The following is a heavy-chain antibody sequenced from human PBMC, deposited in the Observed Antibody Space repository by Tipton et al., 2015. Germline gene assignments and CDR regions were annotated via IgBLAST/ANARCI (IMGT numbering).Heavy chain of an antibody. Sequence: TLSLTCTVSGGSVNSGTYYWSWIRQPPGKELEWIGYTYYSGSTKYNPSLKSRVTASVDTSKNQFSLRLSSVTAADTAVYYCARDQGPFYGMDVWGQGTTVIVSS. J-gene: IGHJ6*02. CDR2: TYYSGST. V-gene: IGHV4-61*01. CDR3: ARDQGPFYGMDV. CDR1: GGSVNSGTYY.